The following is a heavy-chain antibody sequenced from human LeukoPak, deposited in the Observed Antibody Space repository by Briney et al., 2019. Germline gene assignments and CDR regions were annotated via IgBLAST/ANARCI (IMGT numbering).Heavy chain of an antibody. CDR2: INLDGSEQ. CDR3: ARDEYYSKYDY. D-gene: IGHD3-10*01. Sequence: PGGSLRLSCEASGFTFSSYWMSWVRQAPGKGLEWVANINLDGSEQYYVDSVKGRFTISRDNAKNSLYLQMSSLRAEDTAVYFCARDEYYSKYDYWGQGTLVTVSS. CDR1: GFTFSSYW. J-gene: IGHJ4*02. V-gene: IGHV3-7*01.